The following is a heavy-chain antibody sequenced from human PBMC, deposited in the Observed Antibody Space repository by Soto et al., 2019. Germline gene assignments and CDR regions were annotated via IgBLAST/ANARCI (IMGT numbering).Heavy chain of an antibody. Sequence: EVQLLESGGGLVQPGGSLRLSCVASGFTFSRYAMSWVRQAPGKGLEWVSAVSGSGGYTYYADSVKGRFTISRDNPKNTVYLQMNSLRAEDTAVLYCAKAYDTSGYHYDRAFDNWGQGILVTVSS. D-gene: IGHD3-22*01. CDR2: VSGSGGYT. J-gene: IGHJ4*02. V-gene: IGHV3-23*01. CDR1: GFTFSRYA. CDR3: AKAYDTSGYHYDRAFDN.